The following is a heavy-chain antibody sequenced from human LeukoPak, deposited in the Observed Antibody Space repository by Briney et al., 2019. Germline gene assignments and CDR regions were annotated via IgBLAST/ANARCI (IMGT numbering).Heavy chain of an antibody. CDR3: ARSVSGSYKPFDY. J-gene: IGHJ4*02. CDR1: GYTFTGYY. V-gene: IGHV1-2*02. CDR2: INPNSGGT. D-gene: IGHD3-10*01. Sequence: ASVKVSCKASGYTFTGYYMHWVRQAPGQGLEWMGWINPNSGGTNYAQKFQGRVTMTRDTSISTAYMELSRLRSEDTAVYYCARSVSGSYKPFDYWGQGTLVTVSS.